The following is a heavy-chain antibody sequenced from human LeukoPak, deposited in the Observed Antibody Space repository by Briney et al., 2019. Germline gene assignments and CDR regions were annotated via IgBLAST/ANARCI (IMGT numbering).Heavy chain of an antibody. CDR1: GGTFISYA. CDR2: IIPIFGTA. J-gene: IGHJ3*02. V-gene: IGHV1-69*05. CDR3: ARESDNNAFDI. D-gene: IGHD1-14*01. Sequence: GSSVKVSCKASGGTFISYAISWVRQAPGQGGEWMGGIIPIFGTANYAQKFQGRVTITTDESTRTVYMELSSLRSEDTAVYYCARESDNNAFDIWGQGTMVTVSS.